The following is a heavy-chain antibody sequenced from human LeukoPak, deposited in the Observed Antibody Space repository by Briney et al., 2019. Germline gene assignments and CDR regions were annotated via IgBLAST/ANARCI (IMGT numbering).Heavy chain of an antibody. Sequence: ASVKVSCKVSGYTLTELSMHWVRQAPGKGLEWMGGFDPEDGETIYAQKFQGRVTMTEDTSTDTAYMELSSLRSEDTAVYYCAITPYGGCQHYFDYWGQGTLVTVSS. V-gene: IGHV1-24*01. J-gene: IGHJ4*02. D-gene: IGHD3-16*01. CDR2: FDPEDGET. CDR1: GYTLTELS. CDR3: AITPYGGCQHYFDY.